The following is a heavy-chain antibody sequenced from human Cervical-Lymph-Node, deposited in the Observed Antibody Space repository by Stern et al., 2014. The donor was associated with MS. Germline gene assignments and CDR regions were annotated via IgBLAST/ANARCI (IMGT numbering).Heavy chain of an antibody. CDR3: ALIDCSNPNCHNSRFDF. CDR1: GGSIFTDGYY. Sequence: QVQLQESGPGLVNPSQTLSLTCTVSGGSIFTDGYYWAWIRQHPGKGLEWIGHIFYRGTNYYSPSLTIRLSISLHTPQNQFSLHLNSVTSADTPLYYCALIDCSNPNCHNSRFDFWGQGGLVIVSS. CDR2: IFYRGTN. J-gene: IGHJ4*02. V-gene: IGHV4-31*03. D-gene: IGHD4-11*01.